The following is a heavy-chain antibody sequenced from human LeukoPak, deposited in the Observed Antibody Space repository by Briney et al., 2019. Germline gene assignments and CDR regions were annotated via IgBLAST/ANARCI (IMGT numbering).Heavy chain of an antibody. D-gene: IGHD3-3*01. J-gene: IGHJ6*02. V-gene: IGHV3-33*01. CDR3: ARRMIQRSSDEERAPYYDFWSGYYRKPQAYYYGMDV. CDR2: IWYDGSNK. CDR1: GFTFSSYG. Sequence: KPGGSLRLSRAASGFTFSSYGMHWVRQAPGKGLEWVAVIWYDGSNKYYADSVKGRFTISRDNSKNTLYLQMNSLRAEDTAVYYCARRMIQRSSDEERAPYYDFWSGYYRKPQAYYYGMDVWGQGTTVTVSS.